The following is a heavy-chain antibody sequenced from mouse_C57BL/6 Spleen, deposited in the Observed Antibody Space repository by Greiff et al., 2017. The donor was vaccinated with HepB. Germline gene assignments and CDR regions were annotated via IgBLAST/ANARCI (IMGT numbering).Heavy chain of an antibody. CDR3: SREYYGSSPIWYFDV. V-gene: IGHV1-75*01. Sequence: QVQLQQSGPELVKPGASVKISCKASGYTFTDYYINWVKQRPGQGLEWIGWIFPGSGSTYYNEKFKGKATLTVDKSSSTAYMLLSSLTSEDSAVYFCSREYYGSSPIWYFDVWGTGTTVTVSS. CDR1: GYTFTDYY. CDR2: IFPGSGST. D-gene: IGHD1-1*01. J-gene: IGHJ1*03.